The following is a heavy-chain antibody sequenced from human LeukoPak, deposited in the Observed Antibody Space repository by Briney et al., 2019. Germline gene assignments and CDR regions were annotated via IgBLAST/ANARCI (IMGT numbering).Heavy chain of an antibody. J-gene: IGHJ3*02. Sequence: SETLSLTCTVSGGSISSSSYYWGWTRQPPGKGLEWIGSIYYSGSTYYNPSLKSRVTISVDTSKNQFSLKLSSVTAADTAVYYCARHGWLQFPHDAFDIWGQGTMVTVSS. CDR1: GGSISSSSYY. D-gene: IGHD5-24*01. V-gene: IGHV4-39*01. CDR3: ARHGWLQFPHDAFDI. CDR2: IYYSGST.